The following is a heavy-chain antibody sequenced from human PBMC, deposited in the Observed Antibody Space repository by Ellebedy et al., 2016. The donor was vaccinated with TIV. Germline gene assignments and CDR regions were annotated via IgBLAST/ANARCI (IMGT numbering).Heavy chain of an antibody. V-gene: IGHV1-18*04. CDR1: GYTFTSYG. J-gene: IGHJ4*02. CDR3: ATDGGS. D-gene: IGHD3-16*01. CDR2: ISAYNGNT. Sequence: ASVKVSCKASGYTFTSYGISWVRQAPGQGLEWMGWISAYNGNTNYAQKFQGRVTMTEDTSTDTAYMELSSLRSEDTAVYYCATDGGSWGQGTLVTVSS.